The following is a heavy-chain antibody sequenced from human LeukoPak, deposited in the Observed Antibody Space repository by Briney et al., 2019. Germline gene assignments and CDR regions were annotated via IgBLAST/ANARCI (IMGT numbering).Heavy chain of an antibody. V-gene: IGHV1-69*05. D-gene: IGHD3-16*02. CDR2: IIPIFGTA. Sequence: GSSVKVSCKASGGTFSSYAISWVRQAPGQGLEWMGGIIPIFGTANYAQKFQGRVTITTDESTSTAYMELSSLRSEDTAVYYCARGVNMITFGGVIVIPVLWWFDPWGQGTLVTVSS. CDR1: GGTFSSYA. J-gene: IGHJ5*02. CDR3: ARGVNMITFGGVIVIPVLWWFDP.